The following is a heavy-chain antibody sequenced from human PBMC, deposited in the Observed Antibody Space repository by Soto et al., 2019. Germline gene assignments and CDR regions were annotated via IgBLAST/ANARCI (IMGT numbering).Heavy chain of an antibody. D-gene: IGHD2-2*01. CDR3: ATRAQIVDVPARQFAL. V-gene: IGHV3-33*01. J-gene: IGHJ2*01. CDR2: IWYDGNNK. CDR1: GFTFSSHS. Sequence: QVQLVESGGGVVQPGRSLRLSCAASGFTFSSHSMHWVRQAPGKGLEWVAVIWYDGNNKYYADSVKGRFTISRDNPKNPVYLQMNSLSASETAVYFCATRAQIVDVPARQFALWGRGTLVTVSS.